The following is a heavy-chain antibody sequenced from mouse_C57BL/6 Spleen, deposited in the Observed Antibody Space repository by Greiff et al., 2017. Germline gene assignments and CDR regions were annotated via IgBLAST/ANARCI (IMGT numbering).Heavy chain of an antibody. CDR2: IYPRSGNT. V-gene: IGHV1-81*01. Sequence: QVQLQQSGAELARPGASVTLSCKASGYTFTSYGISWVKQRTGQGLEWIGEIYPRSGNTYYNEKFKGKATLTADKSSSTAYMELRSLTAEDSAVYFCARSPSSGFAYWGQGTLVTVSA. J-gene: IGHJ3*01. D-gene: IGHD6-1*01. CDR1: GYTFTSYG. CDR3: ARSPSSGFAY.